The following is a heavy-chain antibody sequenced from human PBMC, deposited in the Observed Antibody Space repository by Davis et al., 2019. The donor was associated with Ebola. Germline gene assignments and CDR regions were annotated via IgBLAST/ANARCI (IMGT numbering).Heavy chain of an antibody. CDR2: IYYSGST. CDR1: GASISSYY. Sequence: SETLSLTCSVSGASISSYYWSWIRQPPGKGLEWIGYIYYSGSTNYNPSLKSRVTISVDTSKNQFSLKLTSVTGADTAVYYCAREVAYASDFWGQGTLVTVSS. V-gene: IGHV4-59*01. J-gene: IGHJ4*02. D-gene: IGHD4-17*01. CDR3: AREVAYASDF.